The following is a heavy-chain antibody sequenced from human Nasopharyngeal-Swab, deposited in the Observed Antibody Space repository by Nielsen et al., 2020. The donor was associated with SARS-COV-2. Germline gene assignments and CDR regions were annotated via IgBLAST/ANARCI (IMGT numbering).Heavy chain of an antibody. CDR2: ISRNRESI. CDR1: GFTFDDYA. D-gene: IGHD2-15*01. Sequence: SLKISCTASGFTFDDYAMHWVRQVPGTGLEWVSGISRNRESIVYGDSVRGRFTISSDNAAKSLHLQMNSLRPEDSALYYCAKDSCSGLTCSGWFDSWGQGILVTVSS. CDR3: AKDSCSGLTCSGWFDS. J-gene: IGHJ5*01. V-gene: IGHV3-9*01.